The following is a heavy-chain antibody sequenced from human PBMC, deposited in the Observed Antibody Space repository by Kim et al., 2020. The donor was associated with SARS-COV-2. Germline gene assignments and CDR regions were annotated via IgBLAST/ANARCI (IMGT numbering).Heavy chain of an antibody. CDR2: MNPNSGNT. Sequence: ASVKVSCKASGYTFTSYDINWVRQATGQGLEWMGWMNPNSGNTGYAQKFQGRVTMTRNTSISTAYMELSSLRSEDTAVYYCARGRGYYYDSSGYYGEVFYWGQGTLVTVSS. V-gene: IGHV1-8*01. D-gene: IGHD3-22*01. CDR1: GYTFTSYD. CDR3: ARGRGYYYDSSGYYGEVFY. J-gene: IGHJ4*02.